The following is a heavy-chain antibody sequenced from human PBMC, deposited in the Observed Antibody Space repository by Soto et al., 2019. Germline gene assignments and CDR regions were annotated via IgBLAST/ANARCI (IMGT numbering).Heavy chain of an antibody. CDR1: GFSLSTSGVG. CDR3: AHVYGGYDNFDY. D-gene: IGHD5-12*01. J-gene: IGHJ4*02. CDR2: IYWDDDK. V-gene: IGHV2-5*02. Sequence: QITLKESGPTLVKPTQTLTLTCTFSGFSLSTSGVGVGWIRQPPGKALEWLALIYWDDDKRYSPSLKSRLTITKDTYKNLVVLTMTNMDPVDTATYYCAHVYGGYDNFDYWGQGTLVTVSS.